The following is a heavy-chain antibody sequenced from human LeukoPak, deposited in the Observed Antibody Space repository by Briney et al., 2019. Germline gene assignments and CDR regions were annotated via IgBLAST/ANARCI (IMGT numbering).Heavy chain of an antibody. V-gene: IGHV3-48*04. CDR3: ARATLKRGNSGSYRRDAFDI. J-gene: IGHJ3*02. CDR2: ISSSSSTI. CDR1: GFTFSSYS. Sequence: QPGGSLRLSCAASGFTFSSYSMNWVRQAPGKGLEWVSYISSSSSTIYYADSVKGRFTISRDNAKNSLYLQMNSLRAEDTAVYYCARATLKRGNSGSYRRDAFDIWGQGTMVTVSS. D-gene: IGHD1-26*01.